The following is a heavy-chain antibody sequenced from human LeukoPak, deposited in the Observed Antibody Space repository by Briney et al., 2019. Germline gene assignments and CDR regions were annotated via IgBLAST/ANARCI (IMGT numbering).Heavy chain of an antibody. CDR1: GGSISSGGYY. J-gene: IGHJ4*02. Sequence: PSETLSLTCTVSGGSISSGGYYWSWIRQHPGKGLEWIGYIYYSGSTYSNPSLKSRLTISVDTSKNQFSLMLSSVTAADTAVYYCARVDYGDYRFDYWGQGTLVTVSS. V-gene: IGHV4-31*03. CDR2: IYYSGST. CDR3: ARVDYGDYRFDY. D-gene: IGHD4-17*01.